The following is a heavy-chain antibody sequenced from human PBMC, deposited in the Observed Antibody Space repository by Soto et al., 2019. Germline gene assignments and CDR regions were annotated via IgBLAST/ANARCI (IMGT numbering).Heavy chain of an antibody. J-gene: IGHJ3*02. D-gene: IGHD5-12*01. Sequence: GGSLRLSCAASGFTFSSYGMHWVRQAPGKGLEWVAVISYDGSNKYYADSVKGRFTISRDNSKNTLYLQMNSLRAEDTAVYYCAKDREMATTYAFDIWGQGTMVTVSS. CDR2: ISYDGSNK. CDR1: GFTFSSYG. CDR3: AKDREMATTYAFDI. V-gene: IGHV3-30*18.